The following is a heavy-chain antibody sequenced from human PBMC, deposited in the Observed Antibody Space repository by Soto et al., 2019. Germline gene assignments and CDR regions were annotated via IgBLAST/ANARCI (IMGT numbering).Heavy chain of an antibody. D-gene: IGHD3-3*01. V-gene: IGHV4-61*03. Sequence: PSETLSLTCTVSGGSVSSGSYYWSWIRQPPGKGLEWIGYIYYSGSTNYNPSLKSRVTISVDTSKNHFSLKLSSVTAADTAVYYCARDTRTIFGVVTTPGVDAFDIWGRGTTVTVSS. CDR3: ARDTRTIFGVVTTPGVDAFDI. J-gene: IGHJ3*02. CDR2: IYYSGST. CDR1: GGSVSSGSYY.